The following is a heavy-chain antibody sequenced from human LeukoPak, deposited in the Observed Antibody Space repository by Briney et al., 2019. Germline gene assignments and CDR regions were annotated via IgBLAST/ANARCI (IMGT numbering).Heavy chain of an antibody. CDR2: ISGSGGST. J-gene: IGHJ4*02. V-gene: IGHV3-23*01. CDR3: AKGTTVTPYYFDY. Sequence: GGSLRLSCAASGFSFSSYAMSWVRQAPGKGLEWVSAISGSGGSTYYADSVKGRFTISRDNSKNTLYLQMNSLRAEDTAVYYCAKGTTVTPYYFDYWGQGTLVTVSS. CDR1: GFSFSSYA. D-gene: IGHD4-17*01.